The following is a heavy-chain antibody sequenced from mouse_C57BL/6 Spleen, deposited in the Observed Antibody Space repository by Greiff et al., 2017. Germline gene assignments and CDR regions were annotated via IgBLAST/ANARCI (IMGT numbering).Heavy chain of an antibody. CDR2: IHPNSGST. Sequence: QVQLQQPGAELVKPGASVKLSCKASGYTFTSYWMHWVKQRPGQGLEWIGMIHPNSGSTNYNEKFKSKATLTVDKSSSTAYMQLSSQTSEDSAVYYCARRTTKDYFDYWGQGTTLTVSS. V-gene: IGHV1-64*01. CDR1: GYTFTSYW. D-gene: IGHD1-1*01. J-gene: IGHJ2*01. CDR3: ARRTTKDYFDY.